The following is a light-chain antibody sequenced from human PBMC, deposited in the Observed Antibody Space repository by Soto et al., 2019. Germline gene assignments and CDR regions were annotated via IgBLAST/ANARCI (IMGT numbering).Light chain of an antibody. V-gene: IGKV3-20*01. CDR2: GAS. CDR3: QDYCSSPWT. CDR1: QSVSSSY. J-gene: IGKJ1*01. Sequence: EIGLTQSPGALSLSPGARATLSCGASQSVSSSYLAWYQQKTGQAPRPLIYGASTRDTGIPDRFSGSGSGTDFTLTISTLETEDFAVYYGQDYCSSPWTFGQGTKVEIK.